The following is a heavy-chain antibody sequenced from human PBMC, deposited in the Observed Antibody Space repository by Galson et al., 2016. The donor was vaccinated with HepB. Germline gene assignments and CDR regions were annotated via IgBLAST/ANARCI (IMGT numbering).Heavy chain of an antibody. CDR3: ARMGYSSGGYERDY. CDR1: GYSFTSYW. D-gene: IGHD6-19*01. Sequence: QSGAEVTKPGESLRISCKGSGYSFTSYWISWVRQMPGKGLEWMGRIVPGDSYPNYSPPFQGHVTISADKSISIAYLQWSSLTASEAAMYYCARMGYSSGGYERDYWGQGTLVTVSS. V-gene: IGHV5-10-1*01. J-gene: IGHJ4*02. CDR2: IVPGDSYP.